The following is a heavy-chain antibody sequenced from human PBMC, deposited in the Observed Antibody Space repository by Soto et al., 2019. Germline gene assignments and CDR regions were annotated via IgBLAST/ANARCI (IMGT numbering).Heavy chain of an antibody. D-gene: IGHD3-10*01. Sequence: QVQLVESGGGVVQPGRSLRLSCAASGFTFSSYGMHWVRQAPGKGLEWVAVISYDGSNKYYADSVKGRFTISRDNSKNKLYLQMNSLRAEYTAVYYCAKASKLLWFWTGGMDVWGQGTTVTVSS. CDR1: GFTFSSYG. V-gene: IGHV3-30*18. J-gene: IGHJ6*02. CDR3: AKASKLLWFWTGGMDV. CDR2: ISYDGSNK.